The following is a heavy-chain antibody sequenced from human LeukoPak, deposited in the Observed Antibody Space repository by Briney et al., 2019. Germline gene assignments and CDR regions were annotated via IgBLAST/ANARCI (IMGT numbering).Heavy chain of an antibody. CDR1: GYTFTSYD. CDR3: ARVRATIAFGGFIDHFDY. V-gene: IGHV1-8*01. J-gene: IGHJ4*02. CDR2: MNPNSGNT. Sequence: LVASVKVSCKASGYTFTSYDINWVRQATGQGLEWMGWMNPNSGNTGYAQKFQGRVTMTRNTSISTAYMELSSLRSEDTAVYYCARVRATIAFGGFIDHFDYWGQGTLVTVSP. D-gene: IGHD3-16*02.